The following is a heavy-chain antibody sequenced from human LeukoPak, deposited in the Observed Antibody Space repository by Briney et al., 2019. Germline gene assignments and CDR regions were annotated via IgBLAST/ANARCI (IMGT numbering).Heavy chain of an antibody. CDR3: ARGGGFGYDFWSGQGSYYFDY. J-gene: IGHJ4*02. Sequence: GGSLRLSCAASGFTFSTYWMSWVRQAPGKGLEWVANIKKDGSEKYYVDSVKGRFTISRDSAKNSLYLQMNSLRAEDTAVYYCARGGGFGYDFWSGQGSYYFDYGGQGTLVTVSS. CDR1: GFTFSTYW. CDR2: IKKDGSEK. V-gene: IGHV3-7*01. D-gene: IGHD3-3*01.